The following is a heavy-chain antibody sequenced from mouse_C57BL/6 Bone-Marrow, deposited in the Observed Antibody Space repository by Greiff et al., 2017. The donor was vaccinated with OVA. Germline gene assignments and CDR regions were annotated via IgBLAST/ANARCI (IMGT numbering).Heavy chain of an antibody. J-gene: IGHJ2*01. CDR2: IDPSDSYT. D-gene: IGHD1-1*01. CDR1: GYTFTSYW. V-gene: IGHV1-69*01. Sequence: QVQLQQPGAELVMPGASVKLSCKASGYTFTSYWMHWVKQRPGQGLEWIGEIDPSDSYTNYNQKFKGKSTLAVDKSSSTAYMQLSRMTAEDSAVYYCAREILDFDYWGQGTTLTVSS. CDR3: AREILDFDY.